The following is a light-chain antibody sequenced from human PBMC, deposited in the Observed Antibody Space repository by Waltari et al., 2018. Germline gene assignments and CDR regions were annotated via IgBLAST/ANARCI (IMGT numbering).Light chain of an antibody. CDR3: HQYYSAPLT. CDR2: WAS. J-gene: IGKJ4*01. CDR1: QNLLYGPNKKNY. V-gene: IGKV4-1*01. Sequence: DIVMTQSPDSLAVSLGERAVINCKSSQNLLYGPNKKNYLAWYQQKSGKPPTRIVYWASSRVSGVPDRFSASGSGTDFTLTISSLQAEDVAVYYCHQYYSAPLTFGGGTKVAIK.